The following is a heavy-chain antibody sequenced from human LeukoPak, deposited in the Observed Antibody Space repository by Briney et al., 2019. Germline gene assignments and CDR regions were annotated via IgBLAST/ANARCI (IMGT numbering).Heavy chain of an antibody. J-gene: IGHJ4*02. CDR2: IKSKTEGGTT. D-gene: IGHD1-7*01. CDR3: TTMTKGELVKFDD. Sequence: GRSLSLSCAVSGLTFSKACMSWVRPPPGKGLEWVGSIKSKTEGGTTDYAAPVKGRFTISRDDSKNTLYLHMNTLKTEDTAVYYCTTMTKGELVKFDDWGQGALVTVSS. V-gene: IGHV3-15*01. CDR1: GLTFSKAC.